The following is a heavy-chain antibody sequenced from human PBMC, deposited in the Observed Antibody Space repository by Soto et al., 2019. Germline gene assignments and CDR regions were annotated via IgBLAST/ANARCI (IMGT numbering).Heavy chain of an antibody. CDR2: IYYSGST. D-gene: IGHD6-6*01. Sequence: QVQLQESGPGLVKPSQTLSLTFTVSGGSISSGGYSWSWIRQHPGKGLEGIGYIYYSGSTYYNPSIKSRVTISVDTSKNQISLKLSSVTAAEKAVYYCARVVGSSSIDYWGQGTLVTVSS. J-gene: IGHJ4*02. CDR1: GGSISSGGYS. V-gene: IGHV4-31*03. CDR3: ARVVGSSSIDY.